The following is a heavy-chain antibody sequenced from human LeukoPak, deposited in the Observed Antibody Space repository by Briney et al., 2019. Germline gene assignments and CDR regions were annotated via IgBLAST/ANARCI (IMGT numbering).Heavy chain of an antibody. J-gene: IGHJ4*02. D-gene: IGHD4-23*01. CDR3: AKGGFTVAYFDY. CDR2: IWYDGSNK. V-gene: IGHV3-33*06. CDR1: GFTFSNAW. Sequence: QPGGSLRLSCAASGFTFSNAWMSWVRQAPGKGLEWVAVIWYDGSNKFYTDSVKGRFTISRDNSKNTVYLQMNSLRAEDTAAYFCAKGGFTVAYFDYWGQGTLVTVSS.